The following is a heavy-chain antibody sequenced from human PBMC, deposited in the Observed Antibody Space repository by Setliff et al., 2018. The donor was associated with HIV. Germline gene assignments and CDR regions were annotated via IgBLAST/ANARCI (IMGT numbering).Heavy chain of an antibody. J-gene: IGHJ6*04. CDR1: GGTFSSYG. CDR2: VIPIFGTA. D-gene: IGHD6-19*01. V-gene: IGHV1-69*13. CDR3: ARSGSGWPHYQYHHTDV. Sequence: SVKVSCKASGGTFSSYGISWVRQAPGQGLEWMGGVIPIFGTANYAQKFQGRVTITADESTSTVYMDLSSLGSEDTAMYYCARSGSGWPHYQYHHTDVWGKGTTVTVSS.